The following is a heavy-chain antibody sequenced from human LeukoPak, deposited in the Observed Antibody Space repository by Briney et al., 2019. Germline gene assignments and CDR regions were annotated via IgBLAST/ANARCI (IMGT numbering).Heavy chain of an antibody. CDR3: ARDSPGYYDSSGYHNAEYFQH. D-gene: IGHD3-22*01. CDR1: GFTFSSYW. Sequence: GGSLRLSCAASGFTFSSYWMHWVRHAPGKGLVWVSRINSDGSSANYADSVKGRFTISRDNAKNTLYLQMNSLRAEDTAVYYCARDSPGYYDSSGYHNAEYFQHWGQGTLVTVSS. J-gene: IGHJ1*01. CDR2: INSDGSSA. V-gene: IGHV3-74*01.